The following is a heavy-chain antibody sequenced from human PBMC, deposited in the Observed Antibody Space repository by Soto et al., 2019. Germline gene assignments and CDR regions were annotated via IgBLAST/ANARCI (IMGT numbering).Heavy chain of an antibody. V-gene: IGHV3-11*05. J-gene: IGHJ6*02. CDR1: GLIFSDYY. Sequence: QVQLVESGGGLVKPGWSLRLSCAASGLIFSDYYMTWIRQSPGKGLEWISYISNSGITNYADSVKGRFTISRDNAKNSLYLQMDSLRAEDTAEYYCARENYYKMDVWGQGTTVTVSS. CDR3: ARENYYKMDV. CDR2: ISNSGIT.